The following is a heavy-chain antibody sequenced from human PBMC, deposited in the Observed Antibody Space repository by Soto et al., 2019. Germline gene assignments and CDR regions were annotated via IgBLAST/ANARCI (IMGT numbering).Heavy chain of an antibody. CDR2: IIPIFGTA. D-gene: IGHD1-26*01. CDR3: ASHSGSSPEGRYYYRMDV. Sequence: QVQLVQSGAEVKKPGSSVKVSCKASGGTFSSYAISWVRQAPGQGLEWMGGIIPIFGTADYAQKFQGRVRLTADESTSTAYMEVSSLRSEDTAVYYCASHSGSSPEGRYYYRMDVWGQGTTVTVSS. V-gene: IGHV1-69*12. CDR1: GGTFSSYA. J-gene: IGHJ6*02.